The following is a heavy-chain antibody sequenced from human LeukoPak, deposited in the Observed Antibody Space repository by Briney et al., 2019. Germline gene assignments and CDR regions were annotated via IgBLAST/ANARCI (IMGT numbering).Heavy chain of an antibody. J-gene: IGHJ4*02. CDR1: GYSLTGVS. D-gene: IGHD1-26*01. CDR2: FDLDGAGET. CDR3: AMGDPSQLLEE. V-gene: IGHV1-24*01. Sequence: ASVKVSCKVSGYSLTGVSKYWVRQAPGKGLEWMGGFDLDGAGETFFAQKFEGRVTMTEDTSTDTVYMELSNLRSDDTAVYYGAMGDPSQLLEEWGQGPLVPVSS.